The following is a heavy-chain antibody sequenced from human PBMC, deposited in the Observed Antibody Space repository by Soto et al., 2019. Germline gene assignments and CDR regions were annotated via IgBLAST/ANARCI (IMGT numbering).Heavy chain of an antibody. CDR2: IIPIFGTV. Sequence: QVQLVQSGAEVKKPGSSVKVSCKASGGTFSNYPISWVRQAPGQGLEWMGGIIPIFGTVNYAQTFQGRVTITADESTSKAYMELSSLRSEDTAVYYCARGNHRWLQLWYFDLWGRGTLVTVSS. CDR3: ARGNHRWLQLWYFDL. V-gene: IGHV1-69*12. J-gene: IGHJ2*01. D-gene: IGHD5-12*01. CDR1: GGTFSNYP.